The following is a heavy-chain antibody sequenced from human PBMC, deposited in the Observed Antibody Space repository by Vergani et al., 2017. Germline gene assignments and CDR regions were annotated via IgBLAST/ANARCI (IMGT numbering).Heavy chain of an antibody. CDR1: GESIRSGSHY. CDR2: IHTGGST. D-gene: IGHD2-8*01. J-gene: IGHJ4*02. Sequence: QVTLQESGPGLLKPSQTLYLTCTVSGESIRSGSHYWSWIRQPAGKGPEWIGHIHTGGSTDLNPSFKSRVSISVETSKSQFSVKLNTVTFADTAVYYCARSLPYCTRGSCPAIWGQGTLVTVSS. CDR3: ARSLPYCTRGSCPAI. V-gene: IGHV4-61*02.